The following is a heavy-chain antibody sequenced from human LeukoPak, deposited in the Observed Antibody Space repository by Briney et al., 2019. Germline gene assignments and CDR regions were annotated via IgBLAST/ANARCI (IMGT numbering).Heavy chain of an antibody. Sequence: PSETLSLTCAVYGGSFSGYYWSWIRQPPGKGLEWIGEINHSGSTNYNPSLKSRVTMSVDTSKNQFSLKLSSVTAADTAVYYCARDPSSYMVRGTKNWFDPWGQGTLVTVSS. J-gene: IGHJ5*02. CDR3: ARDPSSYMVRGTKNWFDP. CDR2: INHSGST. D-gene: IGHD3-10*01. CDR1: GGSFSGYY. V-gene: IGHV4-34*01.